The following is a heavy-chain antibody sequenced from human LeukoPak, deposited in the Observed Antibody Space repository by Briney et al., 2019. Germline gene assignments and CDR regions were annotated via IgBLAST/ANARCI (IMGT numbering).Heavy chain of an antibody. D-gene: IGHD3-22*01. J-gene: IGHJ4*02. CDR3: ARGAYYYED. Sequence: GGSLRLSCAASGFTFSSHSMNWVRQAPGKGLEWVSYISSSSSTIYYADSVKGRFTISRDNAKNSLYLQMNSLRTEDTAVYYCARGAYYYEDWGQGTLVTVSS. V-gene: IGHV3-48*01. CDR2: ISSSSSTI. CDR1: GFTFSSHS.